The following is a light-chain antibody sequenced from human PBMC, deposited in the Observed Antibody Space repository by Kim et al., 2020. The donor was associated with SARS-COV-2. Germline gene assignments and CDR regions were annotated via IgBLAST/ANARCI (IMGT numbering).Light chain of an antibody. CDR3: QHYNEQPLA. CDR1: HSVRDN. Sequence: EIIMTQSPATLSVSPGERVTLSCRASHSVRDNLAWYQQKPGQAPRLLIFGASTRATGIPGRFSGSGSGTEFSLTIDSLQSEDSALYHCQHYNEQPLAFGGGTKVDIK. CDR2: GAS. V-gene: IGKV3-15*01. J-gene: IGKJ4*01.